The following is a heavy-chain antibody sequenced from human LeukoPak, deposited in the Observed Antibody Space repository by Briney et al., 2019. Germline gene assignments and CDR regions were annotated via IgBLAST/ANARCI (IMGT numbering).Heavy chain of an antibody. CDR2: ISAYNGNT. CDR3: ARGDIVVVVAATPPNFDY. J-gene: IGHJ4*02. CDR1: GYTFTSYG. V-gene: IGHV1-18*01. D-gene: IGHD2-15*01. Sequence: GASVKVSCKVSGYTFTSYGISWVRQAPGQGLEWMGWISAYNGNTNYAQKLQGRVTMTTDTSTSTAYMELRSLRSDDTAVYYCARGDIVVVVAATPPNFDYWGQGTLVTVSS.